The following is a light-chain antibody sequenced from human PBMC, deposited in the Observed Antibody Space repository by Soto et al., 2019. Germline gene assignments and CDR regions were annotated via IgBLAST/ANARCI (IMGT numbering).Light chain of an antibody. CDR3: QQYGSSPRT. CDR2: GAS. V-gene: IGKV3-20*01. CDR1: QSVSSSY. Sequence: EIVLTQSPGTLSLSPGDRATLSCRASQSVSSSYLAWYQQKPGQAPRLLIYGASSRATGIPDRFSGSGSGTDFTLTISRLEPEDCAVYYCQQYGSSPRTFGQGTKVEIK. J-gene: IGKJ1*01.